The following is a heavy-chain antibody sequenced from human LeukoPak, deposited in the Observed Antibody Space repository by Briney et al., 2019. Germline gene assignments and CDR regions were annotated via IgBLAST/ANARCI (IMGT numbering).Heavy chain of an antibody. CDR3: ARSSNTGYYYYIMDV. CDR1: GGSISSGGYY. Sequence: SQTLSLTCTVSGGSISSGGYYWSWIRQPPGKGLEWIGYIYYSGSTYYNPSLKSRVTISVDTSKNQFSLNLTSVTAADTAVYYCARSSNTGYYYYIMDVWGQGTTVTVSS. J-gene: IGHJ6*02. D-gene: IGHD2-2*01. V-gene: IGHV4-31*03. CDR2: IYYSGST.